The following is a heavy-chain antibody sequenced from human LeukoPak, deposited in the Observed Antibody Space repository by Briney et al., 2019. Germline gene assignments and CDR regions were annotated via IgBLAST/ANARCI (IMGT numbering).Heavy chain of an antibody. Sequence: PSETLSLTCTVSGDSISGYYWIWIRQPPGKGLEWIGYIYYSGSTNYNPSLKSRVTISVDTSKNQFSLKLSSVTAADTAVYYCARTYYYDSSGYPFDPWGQGTLVTVSS. CDR1: GDSISGYY. V-gene: IGHV4-59*01. J-gene: IGHJ5*02. CDR2: IYYSGST. CDR3: ARTYYYDSSGYPFDP. D-gene: IGHD3-22*01.